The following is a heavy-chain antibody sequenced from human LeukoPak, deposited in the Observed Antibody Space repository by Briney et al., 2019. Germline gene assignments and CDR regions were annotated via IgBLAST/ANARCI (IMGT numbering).Heavy chain of an antibody. CDR3: ARDLSNFNDGSGSYYYH. V-gene: IGHV1-69*04. Sequence: SVKVSCKASGYTFTSYAISWVRQAPGQGLEWMGRIIPILGIANYAQKFQGRVTITADKSTSTAYMELSSLRSEDTAVYYCARDLSNFNDGSGSYYYHWGQGTLVTVSS. CDR1: GYTFTSYA. CDR2: IIPILGIA. J-gene: IGHJ5*02. D-gene: IGHD3-10*01.